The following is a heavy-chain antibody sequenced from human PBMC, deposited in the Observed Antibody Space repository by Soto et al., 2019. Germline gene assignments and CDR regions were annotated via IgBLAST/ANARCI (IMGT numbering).Heavy chain of an antibody. CDR2: INHSGST. CDR3: ARVRGSGSYYVYYYGMDV. CDR1: GGSLSGYY. V-gene: IGHV4-34*01. J-gene: IGHJ6*02. D-gene: IGHD3-10*01. Sequence: PSETLSLTCAVYGGSLSGYYWSWIRQPPGKGLEWIGEINHSGSTNYNPSLKSRVTISVDTSKNQFSLKLSSVAAADTAVYYCARVRGSGSYYVYYYGMDVWGHGTTVTVSS.